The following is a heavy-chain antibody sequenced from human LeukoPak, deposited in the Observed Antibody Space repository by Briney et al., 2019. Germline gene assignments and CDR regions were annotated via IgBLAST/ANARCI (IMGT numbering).Heavy chain of an antibody. CDR2: IYWDDDK. Sequence: SGPTLMKPTQTLTLTCTFSGFSLSSGVGVGWIRQPPGKALEWLALIYWDDDKCYSPSMQKRLTVTKDTSKNEVVFNMTDMDPLDTATYFCVYRLGRWIFDYWGQGILVTVSS. CDR3: VYRLGRWIFDY. D-gene: IGHD2-2*03. V-gene: IGHV2-5*02. J-gene: IGHJ4*02. CDR1: GFSLSSGVG.